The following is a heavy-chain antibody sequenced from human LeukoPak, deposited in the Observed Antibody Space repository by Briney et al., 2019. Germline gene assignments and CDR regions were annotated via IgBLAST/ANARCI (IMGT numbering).Heavy chain of an antibody. Sequence: PGGSLRLSCAASGFTFSSYGMSWVRQAPGKGLEWVSAISGSGDSTYYADSVKGRFTISRDNAKTSLYLQMNSLRAEDTAVYYRARDLSGVTGYTYGRGIDYWGQGTLVTVSS. J-gene: IGHJ4*02. CDR3: ARDLSGVTGYTYGRGIDY. CDR1: GFTFSSYG. D-gene: IGHD5-18*01. V-gene: IGHV3-23*01. CDR2: ISGSGDST.